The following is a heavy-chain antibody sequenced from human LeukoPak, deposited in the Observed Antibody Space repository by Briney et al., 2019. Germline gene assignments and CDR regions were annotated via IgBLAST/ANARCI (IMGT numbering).Heavy chain of an antibody. Sequence: GGSLRLSCAASGFTFNSYSMHWVRQAPGKGLEWVSSISSSANYIKDADSVKGRFTISRDNAKNSLYLQMNSLRAEDTAVYYCAKFYCSSTSCYLGYWGQGTLVTVSS. CDR2: ISSSANYI. V-gene: IGHV3-21*04. D-gene: IGHD2-2*01. CDR3: AKFYCSSTSCYLGY. J-gene: IGHJ4*02. CDR1: GFTFNSYS.